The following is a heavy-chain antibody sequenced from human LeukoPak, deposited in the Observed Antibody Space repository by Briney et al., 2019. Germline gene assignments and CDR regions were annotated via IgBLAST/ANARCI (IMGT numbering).Heavy chain of an antibody. CDR1: GGSISSGGYS. J-gene: IGHJ4*02. CDR2: IYHSGST. Sequence: PSETLSLTCAVSGGSISSGGYSWSWIRQPPGKGLEWIGYIYHSGSTYYNPSLKSRVTISVDRSKNQFSLKLSSVTAADTAVYYCARGGSTVTRAPRYFDYWGQGTPVTVSS. CDR3: ARGGSTVTRAPRYFDY. V-gene: IGHV4-30-2*01. D-gene: IGHD4-17*01.